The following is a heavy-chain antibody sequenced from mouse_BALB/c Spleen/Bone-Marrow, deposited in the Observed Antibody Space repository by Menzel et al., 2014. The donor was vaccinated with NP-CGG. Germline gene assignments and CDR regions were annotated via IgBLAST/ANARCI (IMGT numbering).Heavy chain of an antibody. D-gene: IGHD2-4*01. CDR3: SRNYDFWFGY. V-gene: IGHV5-17*02. Sequence: EVQLQESGGGLVQPGGSRKLSCAASGFTFXSFGMHWIRQAPEKGLEWVAYISSGSRTIYYADTVRGRFTISRDNPENPLFLQMTSLRSEDTAMYYCSRNYDFWFGYWGQGTMVTVSA. J-gene: IGHJ3*01. CDR1: GFTFXSFG. CDR2: ISSGSRTI.